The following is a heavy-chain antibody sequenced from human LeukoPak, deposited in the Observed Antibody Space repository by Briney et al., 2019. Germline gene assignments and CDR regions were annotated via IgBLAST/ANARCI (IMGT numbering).Heavy chain of an antibody. J-gene: IGHJ5*02. D-gene: IGHD1-26*01. V-gene: IGHV3-73*01. CDR2: NERKDKSYAAAT. CDR1: GFTYSGPA. CDR3: TRDSGTYNWFDP. Sequence: GGSLRLFCAASGFTYSGPAIHWVRQSSGKGREGVGQNERKDKSYAAATAYAASVKGRFTTSRDDSINTAYLQMKSLKTEATALYYCTRDSGTYNWFDPWGQGTLVTVSS.